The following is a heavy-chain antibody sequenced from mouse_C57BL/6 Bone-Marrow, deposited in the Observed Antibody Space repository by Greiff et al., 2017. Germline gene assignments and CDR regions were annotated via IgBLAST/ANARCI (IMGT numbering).Heavy chain of an antibody. CDR1: GYTFTHST. Sequence: VQLQQSDAELVKPGASVKISCKASGYTFTHSTIHWMKQRPDQGLEWIGYIYPRDGSTTYNEKFKGKATLTADKSSSTAYMQLNSLASEDSAVYCWARSGSNYGLDYWGQGTTLTVSA. CDR2: IYPRDGST. J-gene: IGHJ2*01. V-gene: IGHV1-78*01. D-gene: IGHD1-1*01. CDR3: ARSGSNYGLDY.